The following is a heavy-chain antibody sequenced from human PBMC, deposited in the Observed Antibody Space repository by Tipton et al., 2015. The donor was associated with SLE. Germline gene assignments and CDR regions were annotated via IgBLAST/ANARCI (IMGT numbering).Heavy chain of an antibody. Sequence: LRLSCTVSGGSISSSSYYWGWIRPPPGKGLEWIGSIYYIGSTYYHPSLKSRVTISVDTSKNQFSLKLSSVTAADTAVYYCARHLGDILTGLGYWGQGTLVTVSS. CDR3: ARHLGDILTGLGY. CDR1: GGSISSSSYY. D-gene: IGHD3-9*01. V-gene: IGHV4-39*01. CDR2: IYYIGST. J-gene: IGHJ4*02.